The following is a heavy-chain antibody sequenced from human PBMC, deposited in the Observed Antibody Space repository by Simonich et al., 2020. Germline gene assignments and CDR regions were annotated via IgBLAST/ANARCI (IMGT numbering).Heavy chain of an antibody. J-gene: IGHJ3*02. CDR3: ARHKRGAFDI. CDR1: GGSFSGYY. V-gene: IGHV4-34*01. D-gene: IGHD3-16*01. CDR2: INHSGST. Sequence: GGSFSGYYWSWIRQPPGKGLEWIGEINHSGSTNYNPSLKSRVTISVATSKNQFSLKLSSVTAADTAVYYCARHKRGAFDIWGQGTMVTVSS.